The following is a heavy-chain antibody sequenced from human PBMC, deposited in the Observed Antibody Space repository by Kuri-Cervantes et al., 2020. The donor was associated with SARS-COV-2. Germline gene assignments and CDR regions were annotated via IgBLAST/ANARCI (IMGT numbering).Heavy chain of an antibody. CDR3: AKGRLFGVIRIAMDV. Sequence: GGSLRLSCAASGFTFSGHWIHWVRQAPGKGLEWVSTISGSGGAMYYVDSVKGRFTTSRDNSKSKLYLQLNSLRAEDTAVCYCAKGRLFGVIRIAMDVWGQGTTVTVSS. J-gene: IGHJ6*02. CDR1: GFTFSGHW. D-gene: IGHD3-3*01. CDR2: ISGSGGAM. V-gene: IGHV3-23*01.